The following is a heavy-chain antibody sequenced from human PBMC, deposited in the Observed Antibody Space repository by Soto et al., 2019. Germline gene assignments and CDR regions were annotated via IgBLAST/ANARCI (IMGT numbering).Heavy chain of an antibody. V-gene: IGHV3-7*01. CDR2: IKQDGSEK. J-gene: IGHJ4*01. D-gene: IGHD6-19*01. Sequence: GGSLRLSCAASGFTFSSYAMSWVRQAPGKGLEWVANIKQDGSEKYYVDSVKGRFTLSRDNAKNSLQLQMNSLRAEDTAIYFCARVAYFNGWIFDYWGQGTLVTVSS. CDR3: ARVAYFNGWIFDY. CDR1: GFTFSSYA.